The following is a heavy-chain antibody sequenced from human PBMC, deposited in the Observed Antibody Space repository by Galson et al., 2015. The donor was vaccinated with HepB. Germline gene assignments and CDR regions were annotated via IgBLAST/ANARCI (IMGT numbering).Heavy chain of an antibody. CDR2: ISGSGGST. J-gene: IGHJ4*02. CDR3: AQPHSGAGGPAYCGGNCYYFDY. CDR1: GFTFSSYA. Sequence: SLRLSCAASGFTFSSYAMSWVRQAPGKGLEWVSAISGSGGSTYYADSVKGRFTISRDNSKNTLCLQMNGLRAEDTAVYYCAQPHSGAGGPAYCGGNCYYFDYWGQGTLVTVSS. V-gene: IGHV3-23*01. D-gene: IGHD2-21*01.